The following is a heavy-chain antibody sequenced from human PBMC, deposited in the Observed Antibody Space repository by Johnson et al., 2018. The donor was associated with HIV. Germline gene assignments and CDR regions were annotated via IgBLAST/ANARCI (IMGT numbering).Heavy chain of an antibody. CDR1: GVTVSSNY. D-gene: IGHD2-15*01. CDR3: ARYRYCSGGSCHDAFDI. V-gene: IGHV3-66*01. Sequence: VQLVESGGGLVQPGGSLRLSCAASGVTVSSNYMSWVRQAPGKGLEWVSVISSGGSTWYADSVTGRLTISRDNSKNTLYLQMNSLRADDTAVYYFARYRYCSGGSCHDAFDIWGQGTMVTVSS. J-gene: IGHJ3*02. CDR2: ISSGGST.